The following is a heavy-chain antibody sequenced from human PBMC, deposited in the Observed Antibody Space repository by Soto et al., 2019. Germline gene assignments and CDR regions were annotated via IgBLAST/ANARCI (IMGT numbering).Heavy chain of an antibody. Sequence: SETLSFTCTVSGGSISSYYWSWIRQHPGKGLEWIGYIYYSGSTYYNPSLKSRVTISVDTSKNQFSLKLSSVTAADTAVYYCARQRWELTNWFDPWGQGTLVTVSS. V-gene: IGHV4-59*08. CDR2: IYYSGST. CDR1: GGSISSYY. CDR3: ARQRWELTNWFDP. D-gene: IGHD1-26*01. J-gene: IGHJ5*02.